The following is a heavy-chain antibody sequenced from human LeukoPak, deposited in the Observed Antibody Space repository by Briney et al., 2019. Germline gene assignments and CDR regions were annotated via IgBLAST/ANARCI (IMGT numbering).Heavy chain of an antibody. J-gene: IGHJ4*02. V-gene: IGHV3-43*02. CDR1: GFSFDDYA. Sequence: GGSLRLSCAASGFSFDDYAMHWVRQAPGKGLEWVSLISGDGGRTFYADSVKSRFTISRDNSKNSLYLQMNSLRSEDTALYSCAKDIHDRGYPDYWGQGTLVTVSS. CDR2: ISGDGGRT. D-gene: IGHD3-22*01. CDR3: AKDIHDRGYPDY.